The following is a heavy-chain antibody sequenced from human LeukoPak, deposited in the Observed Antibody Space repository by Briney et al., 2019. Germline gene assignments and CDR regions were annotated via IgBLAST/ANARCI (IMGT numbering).Heavy chain of an antibody. CDR1: GFTFSSYG. Sequence: GGSLRLSCAASGFTFSSYGMHWVRQAPGKGLEWVAFIRYDGSNKYYADSVKGRFTISRDNSKNTLYLQMNSLRAEDTAVYYCARGVRVVFWDPGYYMDVWGKGTTVTVSS. CDR2: IRYDGSNK. J-gene: IGHJ6*03. CDR3: ARGVRVVFWDPGYYMDV. V-gene: IGHV3-30*02. D-gene: IGHD2-21*01.